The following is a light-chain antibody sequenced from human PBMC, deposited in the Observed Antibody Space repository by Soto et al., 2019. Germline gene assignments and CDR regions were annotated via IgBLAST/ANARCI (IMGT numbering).Light chain of an antibody. CDR1: QSISTW. CDR3: QQYKNYLT. CDR2: GAS. V-gene: IGKV1-5*01. Sequence: DIQMIQSPSTLSASVGDRVTITCRASQSISTWLAWYQQKPGKAPKVLIYGASSLESGVPSRFSGSGSGTEFTLTISSLQPDDFATYYCQQYKNYLTFGPGTKVDIK. J-gene: IGKJ3*01.